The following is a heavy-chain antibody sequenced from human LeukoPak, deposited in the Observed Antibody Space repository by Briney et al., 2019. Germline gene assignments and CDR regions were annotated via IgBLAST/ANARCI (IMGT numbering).Heavy chain of an antibody. CDR2: ISSSGGST. CDR3: TRVIGGNYGGDT. J-gene: IGHJ5*02. Sequence: GGSLRLSCAASGFAFSSYAMSWVRQAPGKGLEWVSAISSSGGSTYYADSVKGRFTISRDKSKNTLYLQMNSLRAEDTAVYYCTRVIGGNYGGDTWGQGTLVTVSS. V-gene: IGHV3-23*01. D-gene: IGHD4-23*01. CDR1: GFAFSSYA.